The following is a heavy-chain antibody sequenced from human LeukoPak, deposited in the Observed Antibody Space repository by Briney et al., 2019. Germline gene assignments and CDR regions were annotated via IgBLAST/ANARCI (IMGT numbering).Heavy chain of an antibody. D-gene: IGHD2-15*01. Sequence: PGGSLKLSCAASGFTFSSYWMSWDRQAPGKGLEWVANIKQDGSEKYYVDSVKGRFTISRDNAKNSLYLQMNSLRAEDTAVYYCARGPRARYCSGGSCYRNWFDPWGQGTLVTVSS. CDR3: ARGPRARYCSGGSCYRNWFDP. CDR1: GFTFSSYW. J-gene: IGHJ5*02. CDR2: IKQDGSEK. V-gene: IGHV3-7*01.